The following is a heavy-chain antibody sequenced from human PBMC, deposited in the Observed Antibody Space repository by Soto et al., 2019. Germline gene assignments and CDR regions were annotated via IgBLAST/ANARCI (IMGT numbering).Heavy chain of an antibody. CDR1: GYTFADYY. V-gene: IGHV1-46*01. Sequence: QVQLVQSGAEVKKPGASVKVSCKESGYTFADYYLHWVRQGPGQGLEWMGFINPSGGSTTYLQKFQGRVTMTKDTSTGTVYMDLSSLTSEDTAVYYCARGSSVAFDYWGQGTLVTVSS. CDR2: INPSGGST. CDR3: ARGSSVAFDY. D-gene: IGHD2-21*01. J-gene: IGHJ4*02.